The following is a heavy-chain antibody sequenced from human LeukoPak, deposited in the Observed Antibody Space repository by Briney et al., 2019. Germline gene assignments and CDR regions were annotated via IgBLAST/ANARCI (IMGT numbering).Heavy chain of an antibody. Sequence: SETLSLTCTVSGGSISSSTYYWGWIRQPPGKGLEWIGSMCYSGSTNYNPSLKSRVTISVDTSENQFSLKLSSVTAADTAVYYCARAGEIFGVVTYFQHWGQGTLVTVSS. CDR2: MCYSGST. J-gene: IGHJ1*01. D-gene: IGHD3-3*01. CDR3: ARAGEIFGVVTYFQH. CDR1: GGSISSSTYY. V-gene: IGHV4-39*07.